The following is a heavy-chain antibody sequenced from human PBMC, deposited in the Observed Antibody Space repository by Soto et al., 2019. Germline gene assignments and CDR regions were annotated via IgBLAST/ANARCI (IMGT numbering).Heavy chain of an antibody. V-gene: IGHV1-2*04. CDR1: GYTFTGYY. Sequence: ASVKVSCKASGYTFTGYYMHWVRQAPGQGLEWMGWINPNSGGTNYAQKFQGWVTMTRDTSISTAYMELSRLRSDDTAVYYCAREDCSSTSCYEHNAFDIWGQGTMVTVSS. CDR3: AREDCSSTSCYEHNAFDI. D-gene: IGHD2-2*01. CDR2: INPNSGGT. J-gene: IGHJ3*02.